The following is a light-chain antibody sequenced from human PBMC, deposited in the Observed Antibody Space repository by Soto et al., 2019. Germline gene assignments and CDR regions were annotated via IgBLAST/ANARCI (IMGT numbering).Light chain of an antibody. Sequence: EIVMTQSPATLSVSPGERATLSCRASQTISSNLAWYQQKPGQAPRLLIYGASTRATGIPGRFSGSGSGTEFTLTISSLQSEDFALYYCQQYNNWPPFTFGPGTKVDIK. CDR1: QTISSN. CDR3: QQYNNWPPFT. J-gene: IGKJ3*01. V-gene: IGKV3-15*01. CDR2: GAS.